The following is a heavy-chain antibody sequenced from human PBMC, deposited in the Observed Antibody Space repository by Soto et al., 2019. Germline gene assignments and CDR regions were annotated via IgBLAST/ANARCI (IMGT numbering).Heavy chain of an antibody. CDR2: ISGSGIST. CDR1: GFTFSTYP. J-gene: IGHJ6*02. D-gene: IGHD4-4*01. Sequence: EAQLLESGGGLVQPGGSLRLSCAASGFTFSTYPMSWVRQAPGKGLELVSGISGSGISTYYTDSVKGRFTISRDNSKNTVFLQMNSLRDEDTAVYYCVKPPVITASYYYYDMDVWGQGTTVTVSS. CDR3: VKPPVITASYYYYDMDV. V-gene: IGHV3-23*01.